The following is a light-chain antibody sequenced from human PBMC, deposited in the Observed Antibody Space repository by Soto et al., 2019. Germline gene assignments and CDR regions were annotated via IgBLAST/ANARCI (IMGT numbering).Light chain of an antibody. V-gene: IGLV1-44*01. J-gene: IGLJ3*02. CDR1: RSNIADNT. Sequence: QSALTQPPSASGTPGQRVTISCSGSRSNIADNTVNWYQQLPGRAPKLLIYRNDKRPSGVPDRFSGSKSGTSASLAISGLQSEDEADYYCASWDDSLKGPLFGGGTKVTVL. CDR3: ASWDDSLKGPL. CDR2: RND.